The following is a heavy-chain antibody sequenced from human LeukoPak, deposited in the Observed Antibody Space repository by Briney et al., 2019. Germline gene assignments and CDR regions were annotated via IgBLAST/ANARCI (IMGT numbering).Heavy chain of an antibody. V-gene: IGHV1-8*01. D-gene: IGHD3-22*01. CDR2: MNPNSGNT. CDR3: ARVWYYYDSSGYLLDAFDI. Sequence: SVKVSCKASGYTFTSYDINWVRQATGQGLEWMGWMNPNSGNTGYAQKFQGRVNMTRNTSISTAYMELSSLRAEDTAVYYCARVWYYYDSSGYLLDAFDIWGEGAMVTVSS. CDR1: GYTFTSYD. J-gene: IGHJ3*02.